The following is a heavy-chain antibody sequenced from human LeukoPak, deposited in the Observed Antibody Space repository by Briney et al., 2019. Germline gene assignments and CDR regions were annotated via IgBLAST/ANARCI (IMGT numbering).Heavy chain of an antibody. CDR1: GFTFSSYA. CDR3: ARAEDEMDY. J-gene: IGHJ4*02. D-gene: IGHD1-14*01. Sequence: GGSLRLSCAASGFTFSSYAMHWVRQAPGKGLEWVAVISYDGSNKYYADSVKGRFTISRDNSKNTLYLQMNSLRAEDTAVYYCARAEDEMDYWGQGTLVTVSS. V-gene: IGHV3-30-3*01. CDR2: ISYDGSNK.